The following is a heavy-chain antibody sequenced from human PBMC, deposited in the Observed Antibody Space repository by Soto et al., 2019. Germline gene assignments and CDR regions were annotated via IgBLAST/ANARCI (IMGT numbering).Heavy chain of an antibody. CDR3: ARHRNWKVDY. D-gene: IGHD1-1*01. Sequence: SETLSLTCTVSGGSIRSSTYQWGWLRPPPGRGLEWIGSAYYSESTNYNPTLKSRVAVYVDTSKIHFSLKVATVTDADAAEYYCARHRNWKVDYWGQGTLVTVSS. V-gene: IGHV4-39*01. CDR2: AYYSEST. CDR1: GGSIRSSTYQ. J-gene: IGHJ4*02.